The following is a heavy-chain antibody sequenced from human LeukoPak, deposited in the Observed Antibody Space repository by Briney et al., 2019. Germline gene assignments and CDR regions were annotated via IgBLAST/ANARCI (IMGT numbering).Heavy chain of an antibody. V-gene: IGHV3-74*01. Sequence: GGSLRLSCAASGITFGNNGRHGFGQGPGRGLGWISRINSDGGGAIYADSVKGRFTVSRDNAKNTLYLQMNSLRAEDTAVYYCARDVPHNWFDTWGQGTLVTVSS. CDR1: GITFGNNG. J-gene: IGHJ5*02. CDR2: INSDGGGA. CDR3: ARDVPHNWFDT.